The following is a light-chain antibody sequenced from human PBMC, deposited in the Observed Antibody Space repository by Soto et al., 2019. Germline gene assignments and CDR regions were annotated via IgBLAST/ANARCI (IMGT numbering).Light chain of an antibody. CDR3: SSYTGNSTLV. CDR1: RIGSKS. CDR2: DDS. J-gene: IGLJ2*01. V-gene: IGLV3-21*02. Sequence: SYELTQPPSVSVAPGQTARITCGGNRIGSKSVQWYEQKAGQAPVLVDYDDSDRPSGIPGRFSGSKSGNTATLTISGLQPEDEADYYCSSYTGNSTLVFGGGTKLTVL.